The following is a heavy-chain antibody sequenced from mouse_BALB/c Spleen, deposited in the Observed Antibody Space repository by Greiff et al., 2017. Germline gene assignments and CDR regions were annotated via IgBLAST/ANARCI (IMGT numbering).Heavy chain of an antibody. D-gene: IGHD4-1*01. J-gene: IGHJ2*01. CDR2: IDPANGNT. CDR3: ARWAWLGHYFDD. Sequence: VQLQQSGAELVKPGASVKLSCTASGFNIKDTYMHWVKQRPEQGLEWIGRIDPANGNTKYDPKFQGKATITADTSSNTAYLQLSSLTSEDTAVYYGARWAWLGHYFDDWGQGTTLTVSS. V-gene: IGHV14-3*02. CDR1: GFNIKDTY.